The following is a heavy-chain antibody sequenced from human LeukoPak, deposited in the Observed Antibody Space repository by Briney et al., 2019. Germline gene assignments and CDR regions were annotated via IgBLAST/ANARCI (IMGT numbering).Heavy chain of an antibody. CDR3: AKERIIVGAIDPFDY. CDR2: ISGSGGST. CDR1: GFTFSDYY. J-gene: IGHJ4*02. V-gene: IGHV3-23*01. D-gene: IGHD1-26*01. Sequence: GGSLRLSCAASGFTFSDYYMSWIRQAPGKGLEWVSAISGSGGSTYYADSVKGRFTISRDNSKNTLYLQMNSLRAEDTAVYYCAKERIIVGAIDPFDYWGQGTLVTVSS.